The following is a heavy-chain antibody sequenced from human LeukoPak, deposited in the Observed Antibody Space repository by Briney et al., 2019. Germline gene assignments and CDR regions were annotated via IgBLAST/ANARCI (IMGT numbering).Heavy chain of an antibody. D-gene: IGHD1-26*01. Sequence: SETLSLTCTVSGYSISSGYYWGWIRQPPGKGLEWIGSIYHSGSTYYNPSLKSRVTISVDTSKNQFSLKLSSVTAADTAVYYCARVLVGATLFDYWGQGTLVTVSS. J-gene: IGHJ4*02. CDR1: GYSISSGYY. CDR2: IYHSGST. V-gene: IGHV4-38-2*02. CDR3: ARVLVGATLFDY.